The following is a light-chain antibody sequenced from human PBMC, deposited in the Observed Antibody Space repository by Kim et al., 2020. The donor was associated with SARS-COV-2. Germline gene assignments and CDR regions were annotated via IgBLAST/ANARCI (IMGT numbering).Light chain of an antibody. CDR1: QSIGSS. CDR2: GVS. J-gene: IGKJ1*01. Sequence: DIQMSQSPSSLSASVGDRVTITCRASQSIGSSLNWYQQTPGKAPKVLIYGVSRLQSGVPPRFSGSGSGTDFTLIISSLQPEDFGTYFCQQSYSIPWTFGQGTKVEIK. V-gene: IGKV1-39*01. CDR3: QQSYSIPWT.